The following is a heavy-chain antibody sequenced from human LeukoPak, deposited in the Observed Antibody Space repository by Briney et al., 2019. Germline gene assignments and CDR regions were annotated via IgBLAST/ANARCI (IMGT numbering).Heavy chain of an antibody. CDR1: GHTFTSYD. Sequence: ASVKVSCKASGHTFTSYDINWVRQATGQGLEWMGWMNPNSGNTGYAQKFQGRVTMTRNTSISTAYMELSSLRSEDTAVYYCARADIVVVPAATDPYYYYGTDVWGQGTTVTVSS. CDR2: MNPNSGNT. CDR3: ARADIVVVPAATDPYYYYGTDV. V-gene: IGHV1-8*01. D-gene: IGHD2-2*01. J-gene: IGHJ6*02.